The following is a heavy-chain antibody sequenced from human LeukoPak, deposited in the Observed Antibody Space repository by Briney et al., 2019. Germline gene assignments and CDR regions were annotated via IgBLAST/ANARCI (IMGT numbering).Heavy chain of an antibody. CDR3: ARPPGVGATSFDY. D-gene: IGHD1-26*01. J-gene: IGHJ4*02. CDR1: GYSFSNYW. V-gene: IGHV5-51*01. CDR2: IFPADSDT. Sequence: GESLKISCKGSGYSFSNYWIAWVRRMPGKGLEWMGIIFPADSDTRYSPSLQGQVTISVDKSINSSYLQWSSLKASDSAMYYCARPPGVGATSFDYWGQGTLVTVSS.